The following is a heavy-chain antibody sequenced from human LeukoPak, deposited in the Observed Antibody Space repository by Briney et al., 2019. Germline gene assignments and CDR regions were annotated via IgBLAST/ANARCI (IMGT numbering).Heavy chain of an antibody. V-gene: IGHV1-18*01. Sequence: ASVKVSCKASGYTFTSYGISWVRQAPGQGLEWMGWISAYNGNTNYAQKFQGRVTMTRDTSISTAYMELSRLRSDDTAVYYCARDTGDYWGQGTLVTVSS. J-gene: IGHJ4*02. CDR2: ISAYNGNT. CDR1: GYTFTSYG. CDR3: ARDTGDY. D-gene: IGHD4-17*01.